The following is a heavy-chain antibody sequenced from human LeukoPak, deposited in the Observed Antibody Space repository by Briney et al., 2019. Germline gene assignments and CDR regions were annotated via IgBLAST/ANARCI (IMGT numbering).Heavy chain of an antibody. D-gene: IGHD6-13*01. J-gene: IGHJ6*03. CDR1: GGSISSYY. CDR3: ARRGISQGYYMDV. Sequence: SETLSLTCTVSGGSISSYYWSWIRQPPGKGLEWIGEINHSGSTNYNPSLKSRVTISVDTSKNQFSLKLRSVTAADTAVFYCARRGISQGYYMDVWGKGTTVTISS. V-gene: IGHV4-34*01. CDR2: INHSGST.